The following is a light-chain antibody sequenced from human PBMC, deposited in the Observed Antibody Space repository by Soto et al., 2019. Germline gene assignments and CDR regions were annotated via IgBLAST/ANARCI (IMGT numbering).Light chain of an antibody. CDR1: QSFAITF. V-gene: IGKV3-20*01. CDR2: AAF. Sequence: DIGLTQSPGTLSFSPGERDSLSCRASQSFAITFLAWYKRKAGQAPRLLIFAAFSRDTGVPDRFSGSGSGPGFTLTISRLEPEDFALYYCQQYGNTPPTFGQGTQLEIK. J-gene: IGKJ2*01. CDR3: QQYGNTPPT.